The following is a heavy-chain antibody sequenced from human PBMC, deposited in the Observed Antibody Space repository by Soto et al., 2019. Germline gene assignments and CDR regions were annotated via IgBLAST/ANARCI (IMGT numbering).Heavy chain of an antibody. CDR2: IIPIFGTA. CDR3: AKDYYDSSGPKGPFDY. J-gene: IGHJ4*02. CDR1: GGTLSSYA. V-gene: IGHV1-69*13. D-gene: IGHD3-22*01. Sequence: SVKVSCKASGGTLSSYALSWVRQAHGQGLEWMGGIIPIFGTANYAQKFQGRVTITADESTSTAYMELSSLRSEDTAVYYCAKDYYDSSGPKGPFDYWGQGTLVTVSS.